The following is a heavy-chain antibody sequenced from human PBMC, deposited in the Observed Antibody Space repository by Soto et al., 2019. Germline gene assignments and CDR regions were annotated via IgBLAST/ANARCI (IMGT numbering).Heavy chain of an antibody. V-gene: IGHV3-23*01. D-gene: IGHD6-25*01. CDR1: GFTFSNYA. Sequence: EVQLLESGGGRVQPGRSLRLSCAASGFTFSNYAMSWVRQAPGQGLDWVSAISGSGCTTYYADSVKCRFTISRDNSKNTLFLQRNSLRAEDAAVYYCAKFFVETGSNSGWPWSFHYWGQGTLVTVSS. CDR3: AKFFVETGSNSGWPWSFHY. J-gene: IGHJ4*02. CDR2: ISGSGCTT.